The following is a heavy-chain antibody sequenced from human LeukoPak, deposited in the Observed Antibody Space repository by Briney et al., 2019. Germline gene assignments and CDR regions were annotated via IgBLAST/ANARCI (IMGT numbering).Heavy chain of an antibody. Sequence: SETLSLTCAVYGGSFSGYYWSWIRQPPGKGLEWIGEINHSGSTNYNPSLKSRVTISVDTSKNQFSLKLSSVTAADTAVYYCGRVSIYCRGGSSRLIDYWGRGTLVTVSS. V-gene: IGHV4-34*01. J-gene: IGHJ4*02. CDR1: GGSFSGYY. D-gene: IGHD2-15*01. CDR3: GRVSIYCRGGSSRLIDY. CDR2: INHSGST.